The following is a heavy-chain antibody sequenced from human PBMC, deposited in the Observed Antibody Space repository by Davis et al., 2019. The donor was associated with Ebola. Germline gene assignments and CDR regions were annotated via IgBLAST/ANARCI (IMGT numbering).Heavy chain of an antibody. V-gene: IGHV4-34*01. D-gene: IGHD4-17*01. Sequence: MPSETLSLTCAVYGGSFSGYYWSWIRQPPGKGLEWIGEINHSGSTNYNPSLKRRVTISVDTSKNQFSLKLSSVTAADTAVYYCSREMSSVTTGLDYWGQGTLVTVSS. J-gene: IGHJ4*02. CDR3: SREMSSVTTGLDY. CDR2: INHSGST. CDR1: GGSFSGYY.